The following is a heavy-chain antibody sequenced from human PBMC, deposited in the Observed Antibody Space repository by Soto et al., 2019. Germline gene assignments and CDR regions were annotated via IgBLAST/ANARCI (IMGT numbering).Heavy chain of an antibody. CDR2: IVVGSGNT. CDR1: GFTFTSSA. Sequence: SVKVSCKASGFTFTSSAVQWVRQARGQRLEWIGWIVVGSGNTNYAQKFQERVTITRDMSTSTAYMELSSLRSEDTAVYYCAAVPDSSGYYYARFDPWGQGTLVTVSS. D-gene: IGHD3-22*01. J-gene: IGHJ5*02. CDR3: AAVPDSSGYYYARFDP. V-gene: IGHV1-58*01.